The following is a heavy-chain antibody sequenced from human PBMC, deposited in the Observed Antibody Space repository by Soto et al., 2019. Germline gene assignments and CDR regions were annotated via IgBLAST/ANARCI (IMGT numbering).Heavy chain of an antibody. V-gene: IGHV1-18*01. Sequence: QVQLVQSGAEVKKPGASVKVSCKASGYTFTSYGISWVRQAPGQGLEWMGWISAYNGNTNYAQKLHGRVTMTTDTSTSTAYMELRSLRSDDTAVYYCARDSGSGFWSGYFYYMDVWGKGTTVTVSS. CDR2: ISAYNGNT. D-gene: IGHD3-3*01. J-gene: IGHJ6*03. CDR1: GYTFTSYG. CDR3: ARDSGSGFWSGYFYYMDV.